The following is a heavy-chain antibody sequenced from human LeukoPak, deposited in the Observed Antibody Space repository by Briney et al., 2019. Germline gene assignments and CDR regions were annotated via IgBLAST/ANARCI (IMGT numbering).Heavy chain of an antibody. CDR1: GYRFTTYW. Sequence: GESLKISCKGSGYRFTTYWIGWVRQMPGKGLEWMGIIYPGDFDTRYGPSFQGQVTISADKSISTAYLQWSSLKASDTAMYYCARRGSIRLDDAFDIWGQGTMVTVSS. V-gene: IGHV5-51*01. D-gene: IGHD2-21*01. CDR3: ARRGSIRLDDAFDI. J-gene: IGHJ3*02. CDR2: IYPGDFDT.